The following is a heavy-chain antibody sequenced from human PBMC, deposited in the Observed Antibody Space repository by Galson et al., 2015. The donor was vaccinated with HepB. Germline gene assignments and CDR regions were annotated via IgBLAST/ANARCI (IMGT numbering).Heavy chain of an antibody. V-gene: IGHV3-7*03. CDR3: ARGRGFLIDY. D-gene: IGHD3-3*01. Sequence: SLRLSCAASGFTFRDHYMTWVHQAPGKGLEWVAVMNQDGSARHYVDSVKGRFTISRDNAKNSLYLQMNSLRAEDTAVYFCARGRGFLIDYWGQGTLVSVSS. CDR1: GFTFRDHY. J-gene: IGHJ4*02. CDR2: MNQDGSAR.